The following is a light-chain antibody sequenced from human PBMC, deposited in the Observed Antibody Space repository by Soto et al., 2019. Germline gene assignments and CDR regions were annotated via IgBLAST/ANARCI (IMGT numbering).Light chain of an antibody. J-gene: IGKJ1*01. V-gene: IGKV3-20*01. CDR1: QSVSSSY. CDR2: GAS. Sequence: GTLSLSPGERATLSCRASQSVSSSYLAWYQHKPGQAPRFLIYGASTRATGIPDRFSGSGSGTDFTLTISRLEPEDCAVYYCQQYATSPPTFGQGTKV. CDR3: QQYATSPPT.